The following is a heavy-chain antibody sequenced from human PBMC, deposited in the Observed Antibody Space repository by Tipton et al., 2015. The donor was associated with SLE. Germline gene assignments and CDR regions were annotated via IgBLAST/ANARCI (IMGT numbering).Heavy chain of an antibody. D-gene: IGHD3-22*01. J-gene: IGHJ4*02. CDR2: INHSGST. CDR1: GGSFSGYY. CDR3: ARLDSSGYYFDY. V-gene: IGHV4-34*01. Sequence: LRLSCAVYGGSFSGYYWSWIRQPPGKGLEWIGEINHSGSTNYNPSLKSRVTISVDTSKNQFSLKLSSVTAADTAVYYCARLDSSGYYFDYWGQGTLVTVSS.